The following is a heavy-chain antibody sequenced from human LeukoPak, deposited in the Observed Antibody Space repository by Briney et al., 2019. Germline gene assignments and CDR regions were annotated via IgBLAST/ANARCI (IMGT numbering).Heavy chain of an antibody. CDR1: GGSFSGYY. CDR2: INHSGST. J-gene: IGHJ4*02. V-gene: IGHV4-34*01. CDR3: ARASGSYLD. Sequence: SETLSLTCAVYGGSFSGYYWSWIRQPPGKGLEWIGEINHSGSTNYNPSLKNRVTISVDTSKNQFSLKLSSVTAADTAVYYCARASGSYLDWGQGTLVTVSS. D-gene: IGHD1-26*01.